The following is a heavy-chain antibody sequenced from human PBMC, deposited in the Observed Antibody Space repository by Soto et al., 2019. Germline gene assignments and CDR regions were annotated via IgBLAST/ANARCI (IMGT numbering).Heavy chain of an antibody. CDR3: ANVRDSYGYDY. J-gene: IGHJ4*02. D-gene: IGHD5-18*01. CDR1: GFTFSSYG. V-gene: IGHV3-30*18. CDR2: ISYDGSNK. Sequence: QVQLVESGGGVVQPGRSLRLSCAASGFTFSSYGMHWVRQAPGKGLEWVAVISYDGSNKYYADSVKGRFTISRDNSKNTLYLQMNSLRVEDTAVYYCANVRDSYGYDYWGQGTLVTVSS.